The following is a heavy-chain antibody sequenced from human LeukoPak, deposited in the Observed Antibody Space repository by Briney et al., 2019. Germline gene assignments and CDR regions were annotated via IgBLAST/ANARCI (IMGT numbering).Heavy chain of an antibody. CDR3: ARFIVATITPYDY. D-gene: IGHD5-12*01. CDR2: ISAYNGNT. Sequence: GASVKVSCKASGGTFSSYAISWVRQAPGQGLEWMGWISAYNGNTNYAQKLQGRVTMTTDTSTSTAYMELRSLRSDDTAVYYCARFIVATITPYDYWGQGTLVTVSS. V-gene: IGHV1-18*01. CDR1: GGTFSSYA. J-gene: IGHJ4*02.